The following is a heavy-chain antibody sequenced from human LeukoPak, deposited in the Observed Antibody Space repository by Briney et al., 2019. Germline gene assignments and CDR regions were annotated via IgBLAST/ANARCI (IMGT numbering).Heavy chain of an antibody. D-gene: IGHD2/OR15-2a*01. CDR3: ARLPFDVKGYYFDY. Sequence: GASVKVSCKASGYTFTSYGISWVRQAPGQGLEWMGWISAYNGNTNYAQKLQSRVTMTTDTSTSTAYMELRSLRSDDTAVYYCARLPFDVKGYYFDYWGQGTLVTVSS. J-gene: IGHJ4*02. CDR1: GYTFTSYG. CDR2: ISAYNGNT. V-gene: IGHV1-18*01.